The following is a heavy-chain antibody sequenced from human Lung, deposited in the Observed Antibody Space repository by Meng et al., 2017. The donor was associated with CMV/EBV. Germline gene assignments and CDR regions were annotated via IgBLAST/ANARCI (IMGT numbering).Heavy chain of an antibody. V-gene: IGHV3-23*01. D-gene: IGHD2-8*02. J-gene: IGHJ4*02. Sequence: GESXKISCAASGFTFSNYMNWVRQAPGKGLEWVSTISTTGVNTYYADSVKGRFTISRDNSKNTLYLQMNSLRAEDTAVYYCASSITGVAGGWGQGTLVTVSS. CDR2: ISTTGVNT. CDR1: GFTFSNY. CDR3: ASSITGVAGG.